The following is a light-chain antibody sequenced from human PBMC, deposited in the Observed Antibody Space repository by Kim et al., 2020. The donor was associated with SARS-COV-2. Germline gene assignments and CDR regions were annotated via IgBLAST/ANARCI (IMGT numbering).Light chain of an antibody. Sequence: VSLAPGQTASVTCSGDQLGDKYVCWYQQRPDQSPVLVIYQDKNRPSGIPERFSGSNSGNTATLTISGTQAMDEADYYCQAWDTTVVFGGGTQLTVL. CDR1: QLGDKY. CDR3: QAWDTTVV. CDR2: QDK. V-gene: IGLV3-1*01. J-gene: IGLJ2*01.